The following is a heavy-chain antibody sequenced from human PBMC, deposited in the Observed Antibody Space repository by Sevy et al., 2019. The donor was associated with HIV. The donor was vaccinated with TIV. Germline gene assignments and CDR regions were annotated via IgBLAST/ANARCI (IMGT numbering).Heavy chain of an antibody. D-gene: IGHD3-10*01. Sequence: GGSLRLSCAASGFTFSSYGMHWVRQAPGKGLEWVAVISYDGSNQYYADSVKVRFTISRDNSKSTLYLQMNSLRAEVTAVYYCAKGGVLWFGNEDYWGQRTLVTVSS. V-gene: IGHV3-30*18. CDR2: ISYDGSNQ. J-gene: IGHJ4*02. CDR3: AKGGVLWFGNEDY. CDR1: GFTFSSYG.